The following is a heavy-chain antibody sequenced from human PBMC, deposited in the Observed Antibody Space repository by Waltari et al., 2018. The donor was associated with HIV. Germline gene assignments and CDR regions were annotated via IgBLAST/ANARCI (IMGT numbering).Heavy chain of an antibody. CDR3: ARFRRSSGGGYYYGMDV. V-gene: IGHV5-51*01. CDR2: IYPDDSET. Sequence: EVQLVQPGAEVKKPGESLKISCKGSGYDFITYWIAWVRQMPGEGLEWMGIIYPDDSETRYNPSFRGQVTISADKSITTAYLQWSSLKASDTAMYYCARFRRSSGGGYYYGMDVWGQGTTVTVSS. CDR1: GYDFITYW. J-gene: IGHJ6*02.